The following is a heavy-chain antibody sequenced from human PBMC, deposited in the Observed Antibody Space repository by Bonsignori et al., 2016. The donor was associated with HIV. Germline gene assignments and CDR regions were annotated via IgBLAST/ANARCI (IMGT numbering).Heavy chain of an antibody. V-gene: IGHV3-33*03. CDR3: AKDLGKGYFYAHMDV. D-gene: IGHD3-22*01. CDR2: IWYDGSDR. J-gene: IGHJ6*03. Sequence: VRQAPGKGLEWVGVIWYDGSDRYHAESVKGRFTISRDKSKNTLYLQMNSLRAEDTAVYYCAKDLGKGYFYAHMDVWGKGTTVTVSS.